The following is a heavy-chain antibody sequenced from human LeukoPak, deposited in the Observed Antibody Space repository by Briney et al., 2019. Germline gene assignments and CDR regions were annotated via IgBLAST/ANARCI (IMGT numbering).Heavy chain of an antibody. D-gene: IGHD3-3*01. CDR2: IIPILGIA. J-gene: IGHJ3*02. CDR3: ATARSGYYNDAFDI. CDR1: GGTFSSYA. Sequence: GASVKVSCKASGGTFSSYAISWVRQAPGQGLEWMGRIIPILGIANYAQKFQGRVTITADKSTSTAYMELSSLRSEDTAVYYCATARSGYYNDAFDIWGQGTMVTVSS. V-gene: IGHV1-69*04.